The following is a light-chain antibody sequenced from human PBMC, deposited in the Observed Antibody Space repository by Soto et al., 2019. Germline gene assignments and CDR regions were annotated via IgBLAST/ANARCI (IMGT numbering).Light chain of an antibody. J-gene: IGKJ5*01. CDR1: PSVTSTH. CDR2: GAS. Sequence: SPGPLSFSPRAKATLCCRANPSVTSTHLAWYRHPPAHCDGLLLSGASNMSPGVPDSFSGNGSWTDFTLTITGLEPKYFALYYCEQYGDSPRKVGTGTRLEIK. CDR3: EQYGDSPRK. V-gene: IGKV3-20*01.